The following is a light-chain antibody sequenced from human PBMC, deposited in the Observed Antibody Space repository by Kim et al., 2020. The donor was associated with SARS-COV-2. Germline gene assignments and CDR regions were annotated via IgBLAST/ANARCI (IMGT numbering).Light chain of an antibody. J-gene: IGLJ1*01. Sequence: GESITSTGTGTSDDVGYYNFVARYQKDPGKAPKLIIDDVNNRPAGVSDRVSGSKSGNTASLTVSGLQGEDEADYYCSAYKRDKTYIFGTGTKVTVL. CDR3: SAYKRDKTYI. CDR1: SDDVGYYNF. CDR2: DVN. V-gene: IGLV2-14*03.